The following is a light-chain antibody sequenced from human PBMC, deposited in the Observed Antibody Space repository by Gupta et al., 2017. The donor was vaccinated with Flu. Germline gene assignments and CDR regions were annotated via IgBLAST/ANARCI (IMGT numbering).Light chain of an antibody. CDR1: QKVRRK. CDR2: GVS. Sequence: ATLSLSPGERDTLSCGASQKVRRKLLEWYQQKPGQAPRLLIYGVSTRANGVPARFSGSGSGTEFTLTISSRQSEDFALYYCQQQSDWPLTFGQGTKVEIK. CDR3: QQQSDWPLT. V-gene: IGKV3-15*01. J-gene: IGKJ1*01.